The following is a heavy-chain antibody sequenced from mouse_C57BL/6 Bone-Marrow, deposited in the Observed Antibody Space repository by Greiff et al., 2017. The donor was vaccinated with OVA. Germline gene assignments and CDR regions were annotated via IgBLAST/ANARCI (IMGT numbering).Heavy chain of an antibody. J-gene: IGHJ1*03. V-gene: IGHV5-4*01. CDR1: GFTFSSYA. CDR3: ARDGGIYYGSSSYFDV. D-gene: IGHD1-1*01. Sequence: EVKVEESGGGLVKPGGSLKLSCAASGFTFSSYAMSWVRQTPEKRLEWVATISDGGSYTYYPDNVKGRFTISRDNAKNNLYLQMSHLKSEDTAMYYCARDGGIYYGSSSYFDVWGTGTTVTVSS. CDR2: ISDGGSYT.